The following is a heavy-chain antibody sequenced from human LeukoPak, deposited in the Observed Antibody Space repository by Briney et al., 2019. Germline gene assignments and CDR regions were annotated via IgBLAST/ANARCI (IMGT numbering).Heavy chain of an antibody. J-gene: IGHJ6*04. D-gene: IGHD4/OR15-4a*01. CDR1: GGSITNYY. V-gene: IGHV4-4*07. CDR2: KSVSGHT. CDR3: VRVSRIDYGANPEGDV. Sequence: SETLSLTCTIRGGSITNYYWNWIRQPAGKGLEWIGRKSVSGHTNYRSSLESRVSMSVDTSKNQFSLRLTSVTTADTAVYYCVRVSRIDYGANPEGDVWGKGITVIVYS.